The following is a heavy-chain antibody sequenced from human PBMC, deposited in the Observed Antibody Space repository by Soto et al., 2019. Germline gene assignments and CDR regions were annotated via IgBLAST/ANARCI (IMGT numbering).Heavy chain of an antibody. CDR2: INHSGST. D-gene: IGHD5-18*01. CDR1: GGSFSGYY. J-gene: IGHJ5*02. Sequence: SETLSLTCAVYGGSFSGYYWSWIRQPPGKGLEWIGEINHSGSTNYNPPLKSRVTISVDTSKNQFSLKLSSVTAADTAVYYCARTFGIQLWSTGGNWFDPWGQGTLVTVSS. CDR3: ARTFGIQLWSTGGNWFDP. V-gene: IGHV4-34*01.